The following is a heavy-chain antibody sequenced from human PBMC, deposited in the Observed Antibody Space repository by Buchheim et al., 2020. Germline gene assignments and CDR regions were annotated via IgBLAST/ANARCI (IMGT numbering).Heavy chain of an antibody. D-gene: IGHD5-18*01. CDR3: ARAQGVDTAMVGDY. V-gene: IGHV3-48*01. CDR1: GFTFSSYS. CDR2: ISSSSTI. Sequence: EVQLVESGGGLVQPGGSLRLSCAASGFTFSSYSMNWVRQAPGKGLEWVSYISSSSTIYYADSVKGRFTISRDNAKNSLYLQMNSLRAEDTAVYYCARAQGVDTAMVGDYWGQGTL. J-gene: IGHJ4*02.